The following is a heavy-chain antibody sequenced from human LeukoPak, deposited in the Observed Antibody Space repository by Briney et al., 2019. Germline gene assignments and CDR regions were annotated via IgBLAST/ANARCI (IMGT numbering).Heavy chain of an antibody. CDR1: GFTFSVYS. CDR2: ISGSGGST. CDR3: AKDLDPLGGATFDY. V-gene: IGHV3-23*01. D-gene: IGHD1-26*01. Sequence: GGSLRLSCAASGFTFSVYSMTWVRQAPGKGLEWVSAISGSGGSTYYADSVKGRFTISRDNSKNTLYLQMNSLRAEDTAVYYCAKDLDPLGGATFDYWGQGTLVTVSS. J-gene: IGHJ4*02.